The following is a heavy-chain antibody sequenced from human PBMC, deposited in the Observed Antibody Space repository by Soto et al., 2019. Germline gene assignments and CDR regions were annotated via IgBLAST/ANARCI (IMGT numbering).Heavy chain of an antibody. J-gene: IGHJ4*02. V-gene: IGHV3-9*01. CDR3: AKELGGYSYGYELDH. Sequence: EVQLVDSGGGLVQPGRSLRLSCAASGFTFDIYAMHWVRQAPGKGLEWVSSISWNNGTRGYADSVKGRFTISRDNAKNSLYLQMDSLRTEDTAFYYCAKELGGYSYGYELDHWGQGTLVAVSS. D-gene: IGHD5-18*01. CDR2: ISWNNGTR. CDR1: GFTFDIYA.